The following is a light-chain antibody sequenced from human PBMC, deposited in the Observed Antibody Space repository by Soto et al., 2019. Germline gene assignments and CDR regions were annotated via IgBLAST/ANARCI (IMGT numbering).Light chain of an antibody. Sequence: EIVMTQSPATLSVSPGERATLSCRASQSVSSKLAWYQQKPGQAPRLLIYGASTRATGIPARFSGSGSGTEFTLTISSLQSEDFAVYYCHQYNNWPPGTFGQGTKLEIK. V-gene: IGKV3-15*01. CDR1: QSVSSK. J-gene: IGKJ1*01. CDR2: GAS. CDR3: HQYNNWPPGT.